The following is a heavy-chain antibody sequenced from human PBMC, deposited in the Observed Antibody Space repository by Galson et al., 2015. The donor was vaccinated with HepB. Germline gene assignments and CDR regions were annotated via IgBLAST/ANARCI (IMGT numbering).Heavy chain of an antibody. Sequence: LVKVSCKASGYNSRSYGISWVRQAPGQGLEWVGWISGYNANTDYTQKFQGRVTMTTDTSTNTAYMELRSLRSDDTAVYYCARGPLGSGSVAVAAMGGDYWGQGILVTVSS. CDR3: ARGPLGSGSVAVAAMGGDY. CDR1: GYNSRSYG. D-gene: IGHD2-15*01. V-gene: IGHV1-18*01. CDR2: ISGYNANT. J-gene: IGHJ4*02.